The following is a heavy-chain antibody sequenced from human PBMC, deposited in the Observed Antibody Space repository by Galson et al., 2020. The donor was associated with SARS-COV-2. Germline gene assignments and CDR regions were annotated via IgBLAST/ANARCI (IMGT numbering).Heavy chain of an antibody. CDR1: GGSINSSSYY. Sequence: SETLSLTCTVSGGSINSSSYYWGWIRQPPGEGLEWIGRTYYSETNYYNPSLTHRVTMSVDTSKDQFSLRLSSVTAADTAVYYCARQILTGYYSFYYLDYWGQGTLVTVSS. CDR2: TYYSETN. CDR3: ARQILTGYYSFYYLDY. V-gene: IGHV4-39*01. J-gene: IGHJ4*02. D-gene: IGHD3-9*01.